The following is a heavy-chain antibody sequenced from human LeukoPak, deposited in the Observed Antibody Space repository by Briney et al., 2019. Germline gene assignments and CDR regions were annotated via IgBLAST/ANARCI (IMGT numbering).Heavy chain of an antibody. V-gene: IGHV3-30*19. CDR3: ARAPSG. D-gene: IGHD3-10*01. Sequence: GGSLRLSCAASGFTFSNYDIHWVRQAPGKGLEWVAVISYDGSNKYYADSVKGRFTISRDNSKNTLYLQMNSLRAEDTAVYYCARAPSGWGQGTLVTVSS. CDR2: ISYDGSNK. CDR1: GFTFSNYD. J-gene: IGHJ4*02.